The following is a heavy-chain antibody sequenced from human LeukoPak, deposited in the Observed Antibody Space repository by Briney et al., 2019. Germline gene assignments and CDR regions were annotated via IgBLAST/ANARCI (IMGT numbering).Heavy chain of an antibody. Sequence: KPGESLKISCKGSGYSFTNYWIAWVRQMPGKGLEWMGIIYPGDSDTRYSPSFQGQVTISADKSISTAYLQWSSLKAPDTAIYYCARPYSSGWKAFDYWGQGTLVTVSS. CDR1: GYSFTNYW. J-gene: IGHJ4*02. D-gene: IGHD6-19*01. V-gene: IGHV5-51*01. CDR2: IYPGDSDT. CDR3: ARPYSSGWKAFDY.